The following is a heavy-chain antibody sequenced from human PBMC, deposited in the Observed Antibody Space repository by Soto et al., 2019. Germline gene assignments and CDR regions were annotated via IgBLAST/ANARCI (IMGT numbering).Heavy chain of an antibody. CDR1: GFTFSSYG. J-gene: IGHJ4*02. V-gene: IGHV3-33*01. Sequence: GGSLRLSCAASGFTFSSYGMHWVRQAPGKGLEWVAVIWDDGSNKYYADSVKGRFTISRDNSKNTLYLQMNSLRAEDTAVYYCARDQGIAVAGIPHWYFDYWGQGTLVTVSS. D-gene: IGHD6-19*01. CDR2: IWDDGSNK. CDR3: ARDQGIAVAGIPHWYFDY.